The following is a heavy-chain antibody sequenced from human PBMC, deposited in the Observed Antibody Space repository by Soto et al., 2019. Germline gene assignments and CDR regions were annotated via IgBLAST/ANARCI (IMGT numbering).Heavy chain of an antibody. CDR2: VYYTGST. J-gene: IGHJ4*02. CDR3: ARSVAVPGAHIDY. D-gene: IGHD6-19*01. V-gene: IGHV4-59*01. CDR1: GGSISGSY. Sequence: SETLSLTCSVSGGSISGSYWSWIRQSPGKGLEWLGYVYYTGSTNYSPSLRSRVSISVDTSKNEFSLRLSSVTAADTAVYFCARSVAVPGAHIDYWGQGTQVTVYS.